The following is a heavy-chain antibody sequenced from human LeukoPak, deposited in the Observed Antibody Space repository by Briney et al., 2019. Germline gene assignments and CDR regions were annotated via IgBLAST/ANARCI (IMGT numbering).Heavy chain of an antibody. V-gene: IGHV1-69*13. D-gene: IGHD5-18*01. CDR3: AREDTATFDY. J-gene: IGHJ4*02. Sequence: ASEKVSCKASGRTFRSYAISWVRQAPGQGLEWMGGVIPICGTANYGQKFQGRVTITADESTSTAYMELSSLRSEDTAVYYCAREDTATFDYWGQGTLVTNSS. CDR2: VIPICGTA. CDR1: GRTFRSYA.